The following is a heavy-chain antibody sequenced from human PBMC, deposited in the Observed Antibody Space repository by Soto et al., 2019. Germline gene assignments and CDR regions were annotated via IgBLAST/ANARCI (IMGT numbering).Heavy chain of an antibody. V-gene: IGHV3-30*18. J-gene: IGHJ4*02. D-gene: IGHD6-19*01. Sequence: GGSLRLSCAASGFTFSDYAIHWVRQAPGKGLEWVAVVSHDGRNTHYADSVKGRFTISRDGSKNTVSLEMTSLRAEDTAVYYCAKGGRQWLVTSDFNYWGQGA. CDR2: VSHDGRNT. CDR3: AKGGRQWLVTSDFNY. CDR1: GFTFSDYA.